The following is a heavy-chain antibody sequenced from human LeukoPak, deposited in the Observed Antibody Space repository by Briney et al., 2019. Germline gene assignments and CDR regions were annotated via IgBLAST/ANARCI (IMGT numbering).Heavy chain of an antibody. CDR2: IYYSGST. CDR1: GGSISSYY. J-gene: IGHJ4*02. D-gene: IGHD6-6*01. V-gene: IGHV4-59*01. CDR3: ARVDITEYSRTYYFDY. Sequence: PSETLSLTCTVSGGSISSYYWSWIRQPPGKGLEWIGYIYYSGSTNYNPSLKSRVTISVDTSKNQFSLKLSSVTAADTAVYYCARVDITEYSRTYYFDYWGQGTLVTVSS.